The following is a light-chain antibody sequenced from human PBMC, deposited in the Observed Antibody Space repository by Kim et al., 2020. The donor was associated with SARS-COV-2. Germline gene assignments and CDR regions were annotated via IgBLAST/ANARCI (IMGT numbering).Light chain of an antibody. V-gene: IGLV2-14*03. CDR2: AVS. CDR3: SSYTRSSTNYV. Sequence: GQSIPISGTETSSDVGSYNFVACYQHNPGKAPKLINAVSNRPSGVSNRFSGSKSGNTASLTISGLQAEDEADYYCSSYTRSSTNYVFGTGTKVTVL. J-gene: IGLJ1*01. CDR1: SSDVGSYNF.